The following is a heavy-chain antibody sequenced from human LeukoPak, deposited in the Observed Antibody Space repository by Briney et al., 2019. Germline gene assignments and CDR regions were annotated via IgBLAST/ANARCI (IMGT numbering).Heavy chain of an antibody. CDR2: IHYSGST. CDR1: GGSISSYY. D-gene: IGHD1-26*01. CDR3: ARDPSGSYSWFDP. Sequence: SETLSLTCTVSGGSISSYYWSWIRQPPGKGLEWIGYIHYSGSTNYNPSLKSRVTISVDTSKNQFSLKLSSVTAADTAVYYCARDPSGSYSWFDPWGQGTLVTVSS. V-gene: IGHV4-59*01. J-gene: IGHJ5*02.